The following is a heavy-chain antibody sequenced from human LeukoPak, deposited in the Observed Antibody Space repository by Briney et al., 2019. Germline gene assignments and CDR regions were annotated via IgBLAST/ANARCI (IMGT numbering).Heavy chain of an antibody. Sequence: ASVKVSCKASGYTFTSYYMHWVRQAPGQGLEWMGIINPSGGSTSYAQKFQGRVTMTRDTSTSTVYMELSSLRSEDTAVYYCARDWGGVTTIFGLDYWGQGTLVTVSS. CDR2: INPSGGST. D-gene: IGHD5-12*01. J-gene: IGHJ4*02. CDR1: GYTFTSYY. CDR3: ARDWGGVTTIFGLDY. V-gene: IGHV1-46*01.